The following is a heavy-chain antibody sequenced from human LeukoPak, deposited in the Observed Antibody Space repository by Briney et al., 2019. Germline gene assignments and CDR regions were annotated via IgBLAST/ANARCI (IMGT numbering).Heavy chain of an antibody. CDR2: IHWDGGST. V-gene: IGHV3-43D*03. D-gene: IGHD3-10*01. CDR3: AKPSSRKDHYFHYMDV. Sequence: PGGSLRLSCAASGFTFDEYAMHWVRQPAGRGLEWVSLIHWDGGSTYYADSVRGRFTISRDSRKNSLYLQMNGLRAEDTALYYCAKPSSRKDHYFHYMDVWGKGTTVTVSS. CDR1: GFTFDEYA. J-gene: IGHJ6*03.